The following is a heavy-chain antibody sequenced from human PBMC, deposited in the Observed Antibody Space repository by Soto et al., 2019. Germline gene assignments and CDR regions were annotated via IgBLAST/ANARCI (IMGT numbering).Heavy chain of an antibody. CDR3: ARDPYCSGGSCYLENGMDV. CDR1: VYSFTMYY. D-gene: IGHD2-15*01. CDR2: INPSGGGT. J-gene: IGHJ6*02. V-gene: IGHV1-46*01. Sequence: ASVKVSCTASVYSFTMYYMQWVRQAPGQGLEWMGIINPSGGGTVYAQKFQGRVTMTSDTPTSTVYMEMSSLRSDDTAVYFCARDPYCSGGSCYLENGMDVWGQGTTVTVSS.